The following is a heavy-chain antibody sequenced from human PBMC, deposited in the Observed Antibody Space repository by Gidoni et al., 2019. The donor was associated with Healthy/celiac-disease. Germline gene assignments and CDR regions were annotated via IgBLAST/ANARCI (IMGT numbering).Heavy chain of an antibody. CDR2: ISGSGGST. V-gene: IGHV3-23*01. Sequence: DVQLLESGGGLVQPGGSLSLSCAASGFTFSRYAMSWVRQAPGKGLEWVSAISGSGGSTYYADSVKGRFTISRDNSKNTLYLQMNSLRAEDTAVYYCAKGGDYGDYGSGWYFDLWGRGTLVTVSS. D-gene: IGHD4-17*01. J-gene: IGHJ2*01. CDR1: GFTFSRYA. CDR3: AKGGDYGDYGSGWYFDL.